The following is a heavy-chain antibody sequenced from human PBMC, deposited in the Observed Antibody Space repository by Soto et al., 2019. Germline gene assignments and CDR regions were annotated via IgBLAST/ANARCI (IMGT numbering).Heavy chain of an antibody. CDR1: GGSISGSTYY. CDR3: TGRKGEEDCSSSSCCLTY. Sequence: QSQLQESGPGLVKPSGTLSLTCTVSGGSISGSTYYWGWIRQPPGKGLEWIASMSDSGNTFYDTSLKRRVTRSVDRPNNHSSLKMAYGTAADTAVYYCTGRKGEEDCSSSSCCLTYWGQGTLVTVSS. D-gene: IGHD2-2*01. CDR2: MSDSGNT. V-gene: IGHV4-39*02. J-gene: IGHJ4*02.